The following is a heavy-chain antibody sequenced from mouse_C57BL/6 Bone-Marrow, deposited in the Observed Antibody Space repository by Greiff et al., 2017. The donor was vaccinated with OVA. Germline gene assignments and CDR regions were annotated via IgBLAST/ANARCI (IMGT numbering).Heavy chain of an antibody. CDR2: IYPRSGNT. CDR1: GYTFTSYG. D-gene: IGHD2-4*01. J-gene: IGHJ3*01. Sequence: QVQLQQSGAELARPGASVTLSCKASGYTFTSYGISWVKQRTGQGLEWIGEIYPRSGNTYYNEKFKGKATLTANKSSSTAYMGLRSLTSEDSAVYVCARGGLRRRFAYWGQGTLVTVSA. CDR3: ARGGLRRRFAY. V-gene: IGHV1-81*01.